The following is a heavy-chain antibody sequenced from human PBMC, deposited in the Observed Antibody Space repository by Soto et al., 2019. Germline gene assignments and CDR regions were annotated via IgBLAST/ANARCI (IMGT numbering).Heavy chain of an antibody. D-gene: IGHD3-3*01. Sequence: SVKVSCKASGGTFSSYTISWVRQAPGQGLEWMGRIIPILGIANYAQKFQGRVTITADKSTSTAYMELSSLRSEDTAVYYCARGDYYDFWSGYSKENYYYYGMDVWGQGTTVTVSS. CDR3: ARGDYYDFWSGYSKENYYYYGMDV. CDR1: GGTFSSYT. J-gene: IGHJ6*02. V-gene: IGHV1-69*02. CDR2: IIPILGIA.